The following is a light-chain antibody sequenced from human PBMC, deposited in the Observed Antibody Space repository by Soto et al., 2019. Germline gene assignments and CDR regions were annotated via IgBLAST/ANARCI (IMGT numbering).Light chain of an antibody. CDR2: DAS. V-gene: IGKV3-11*01. CDR1: QSVSSY. J-gene: IGKJ4*01. CDR3: QHRSDWPT. Sequence: IVLTQSPATLSLSPGETATLSCRASQSVSSYLAWYQQKGGQAPRLLIYDASSRATGIPARFSGSGSGTDFTLTISSLEPEDFAVYYCQHRSDWPTFGGGTKVEIK.